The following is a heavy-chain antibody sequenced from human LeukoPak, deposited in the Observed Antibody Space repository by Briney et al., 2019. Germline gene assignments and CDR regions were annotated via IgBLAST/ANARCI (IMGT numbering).Heavy chain of an antibody. D-gene: IGHD3-16*01. Sequence: GGSLRLSCAASGFIFSSYAMHWVRQAPGKGVEYVSGVSSNGRNTYYANSVKGRFIISRDNSKNTLYLQMNSLRAEDTAVYYWGGYYLGVYWGQGTLVTVSS. V-gene: IGHV3-64*01. CDR2: VSSNGRNT. CDR3: GGYYLGVY. CDR1: GFIFSSYA. J-gene: IGHJ4*02.